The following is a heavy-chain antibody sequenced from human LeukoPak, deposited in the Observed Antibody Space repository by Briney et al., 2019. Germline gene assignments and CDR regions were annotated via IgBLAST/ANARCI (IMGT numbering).Heavy chain of an antibody. V-gene: IGHV3-7*01. J-gene: IGHJ4*02. D-gene: IGHD3-3*01. Sequence: QPGGSLRLSCAAAGFTFSRYWMSWVRQATGKGLECVAKIKEDGSEAHYVDSVKGRFTISRDNAKESLYLQMNSLRAEDTAVYYCARDWRAAMADDYWGQGTLVTVSS. CDR3: ARDWRAAMADDY. CDR2: IKEDGSEA. CDR1: GFTFSRYW.